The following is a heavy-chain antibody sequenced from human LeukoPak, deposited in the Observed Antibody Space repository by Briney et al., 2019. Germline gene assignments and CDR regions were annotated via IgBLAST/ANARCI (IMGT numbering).Heavy chain of an antibody. J-gene: IGHJ4*02. V-gene: IGHV3-21*01. Sequence: PGGSLRLSCAASGFTFSSYSMNWVRQAPGKGLEWVSSISSSSSYIYYADSVKGRFTISRDNAKNSLYLQMNSLRAGDTAVYYCARDADYGDYIFDYWGQGTLVTVSS. CDR1: GFTFSSYS. CDR3: ARDADYGDYIFDY. D-gene: IGHD4-17*01. CDR2: ISSSSSYI.